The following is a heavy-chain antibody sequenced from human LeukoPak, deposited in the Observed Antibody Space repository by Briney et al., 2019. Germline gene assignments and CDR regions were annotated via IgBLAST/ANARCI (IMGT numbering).Heavy chain of an antibody. J-gene: IGHJ4*02. CDR2: IYYSGST. Sequence: TSETLSLTCTVSGVSISSYYWSWVRQPPGKGLEWIGYIYYSGSTNYNPSLKSRVTISVDTSKNQFSLKLSSVTAADTAVYYCARDYYDFWSGYFDYWGQGTLVTVSS. V-gene: IGHV4-59*01. D-gene: IGHD3-3*01. CDR3: ARDYYDFWSGYFDY. CDR1: GVSISSYY.